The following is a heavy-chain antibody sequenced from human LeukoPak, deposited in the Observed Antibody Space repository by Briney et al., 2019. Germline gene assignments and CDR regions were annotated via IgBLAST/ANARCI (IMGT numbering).Heavy chain of an antibody. V-gene: IGHV3-33*01. D-gene: IGHD4-17*01. J-gene: IGHJ4*02. CDR1: GFTFTSYG. Sequence: GGSLRLSCAASGFTFTSYGMHWGRPAPGKGLESVAFIWSDGSNIYYAGYVTGRFTISRDNSKNTVYLQMNSLRAEDTAVYYCAREGVTTSLDYWGQGTLVTVSS. CDR2: IWSDGSNI. CDR3: AREGVTTSLDY.